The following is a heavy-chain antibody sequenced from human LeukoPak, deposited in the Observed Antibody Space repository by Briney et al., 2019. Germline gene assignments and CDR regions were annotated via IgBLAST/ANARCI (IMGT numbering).Heavy chain of an antibody. CDR3: AKYAYNWNAPDGFDM. Sequence: GGSLRLSCRASRFSFSDYDMHWVRQAPGKGLEWVAVISSDGSRKHYGDSVKGRFTISRDNSESTLFLQMNSLRTDDTSVYFCAKYAYNWNAPDGFDMWGQGTMVVVSS. J-gene: IGHJ3*02. CDR2: ISSDGSRK. D-gene: IGHD1-1*01. CDR1: RFSFSDYD. V-gene: IGHV3-30*18.